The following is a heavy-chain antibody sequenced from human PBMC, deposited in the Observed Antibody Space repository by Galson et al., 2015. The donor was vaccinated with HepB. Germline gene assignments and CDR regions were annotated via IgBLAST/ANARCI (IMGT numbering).Heavy chain of an antibody. J-gene: IGHJ6*02. CDR3: ARGGPSRSDYYGMDV. CDR1: GFTFSSYW. Sequence: SLRLSCAASGFTFSSYWMHWVRQAPGKGLVWVSRINSDGSSTSYADSVKGRFTISRDNAKNTLYLQMNSLRAEDTAVYYCARGGPSRSDYYGMDVWGHGTTVTVSS. CDR2: INSDGSST. V-gene: IGHV3-74*01.